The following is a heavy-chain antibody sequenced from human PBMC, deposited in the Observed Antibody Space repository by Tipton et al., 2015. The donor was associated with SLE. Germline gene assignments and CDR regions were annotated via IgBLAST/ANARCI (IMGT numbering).Heavy chain of an antibody. Sequence: SLRLSCAASGFTFSSFDMHWVRQAPGKGLEWVAFIRFDGSNKYYADSVKGRFSISRDNSKNTLYLQMNSLRPEDSAVYYCAKHRHSSSSYCFDYWGQGTLVTVSS. CDR3: AKHRHSSSSYCFDY. V-gene: IGHV3-30*02. J-gene: IGHJ4*02. CDR2: IRFDGSNK. CDR1: GFTFSSFD. D-gene: IGHD6-13*01.